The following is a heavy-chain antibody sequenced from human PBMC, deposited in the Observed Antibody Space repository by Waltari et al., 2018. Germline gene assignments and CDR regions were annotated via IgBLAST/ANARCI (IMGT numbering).Heavy chain of an antibody. Sequence: QLQLLESGPGMVKPPGTLSLSCAVSGDSVSTAYLGNWIRQSPHKALEGIGQVNGSGRTKYNPSFASRVTVSLDTSKNLFALKVTSATAADTVVYYCARDRGRGLYLDTWGPGTLVTVSP. CDR2: VNGSGRT. V-gene: IGHV4-4*03. CDR3: ARDRGRGLYLDT. CDR1: GDSVSTAYL. D-gene: IGHD2-15*01. J-gene: IGHJ5*02.